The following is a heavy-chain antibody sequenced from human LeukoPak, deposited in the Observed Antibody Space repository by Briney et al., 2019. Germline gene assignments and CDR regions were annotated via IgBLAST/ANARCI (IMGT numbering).Heavy chain of an antibody. V-gene: IGHV3-30*14. Sequence: GGSLRLSCAASGFTFSSYAMHWVRQAPGKGLEWVAVISYDGSNKYYADSVKGRFTISRDNSENTVYLQMNSLRAEDTAVYYCARGPPEWEPTFWYFDLWGRGTLVTVSS. J-gene: IGHJ2*01. CDR2: ISYDGSNK. D-gene: IGHD1-26*01. CDR1: GFTFSSYA. CDR3: ARGPPEWEPTFWYFDL.